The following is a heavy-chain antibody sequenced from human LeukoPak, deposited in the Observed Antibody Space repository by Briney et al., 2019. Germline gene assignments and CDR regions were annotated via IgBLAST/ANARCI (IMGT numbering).Heavy chain of an antibody. Sequence: GGSLRLSCAASGLTVSSNYMSWVRQAPGKGLEWVSIIYSGGSTYYADSVKGRFTISRDNSKNTLYLQMNSLRADDTAVYYCAKDKSGSQNWGQGTLVTVSS. CDR3: AKDKSGSQN. CDR2: IYSGGST. CDR1: GLTVSSNY. J-gene: IGHJ4*02. D-gene: IGHD1-26*01. V-gene: IGHV3-53*01.